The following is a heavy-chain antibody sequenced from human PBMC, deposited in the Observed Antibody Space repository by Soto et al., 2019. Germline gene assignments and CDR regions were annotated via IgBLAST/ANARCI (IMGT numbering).Heavy chain of an antibody. D-gene: IGHD3-3*01. Sequence: GASVKVSCKVSGYTLTELSMHWVRQAPGKGLEWMGGFDPEDGETIYAQKFQGRVTMTEDTSTDTAYMELSSLRSEDTAVYYCATIFGVVIGSDYWGQGTLVTVSS. V-gene: IGHV1-24*01. CDR2: FDPEDGET. CDR3: ATIFGVVIGSDY. CDR1: GYTLTELS. J-gene: IGHJ4*02.